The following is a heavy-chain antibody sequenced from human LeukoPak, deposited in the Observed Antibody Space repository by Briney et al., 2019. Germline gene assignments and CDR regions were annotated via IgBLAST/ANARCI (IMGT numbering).Heavy chain of an antibody. CDR1: GGSISSSSYY. D-gene: IGHD3-10*01. J-gene: IGHJ4*02. CDR2: INHSGST. Sequence: SETLSLTCTVSGGSISSSSYYWGWIRQPPGKGLEWIGEINHSGSTNYNPSLKSRVTISVDTSKNQFSLKLSSVTAADTAVYYCARLGARGLWFGALDYWGQGTLVTVSS. V-gene: IGHV4-39*07. CDR3: ARLGARGLWFGALDY.